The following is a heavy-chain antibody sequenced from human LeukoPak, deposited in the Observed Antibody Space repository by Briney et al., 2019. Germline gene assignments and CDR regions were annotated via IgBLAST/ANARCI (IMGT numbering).Heavy chain of an antibody. J-gene: IGHJ3*02. CDR3: ARDGSYKSVGDAFDI. V-gene: IGHV3-21*01. CDR2: ISSSSSYI. CDR1: GFTFSSYS. Sequence: GGSLTLSCAASGFTFSSYSMNWVRQAPGKGLDWVSSISSSSSYIYYADSAKGRFTISRDSAKNSLYLQMNSLRAEDTAVYYCARDGSYKSVGDAFDIWGQGTMVTVSS. D-gene: IGHD1-26*01.